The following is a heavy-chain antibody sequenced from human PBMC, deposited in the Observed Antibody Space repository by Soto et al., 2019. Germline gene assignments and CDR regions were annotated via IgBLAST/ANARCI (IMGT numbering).Heavy chain of an antibody. CDR3: ARGGYCSSTSCYTQRVGVERRLYYYYYGMDV. CDR1: GFTFSNYG. CDR2: IWSDGSNK. J-gene: IGHJ6*02. D-gene: IGHD2-2*02. V-gene: IGHV3-33*01. Sequence: QVQLVESGRGVVQPGRSLRLSCAASGFTFSNYGMHWVRQAPGKGLEWVAVIWSDGSNKYYADSVKGRFTISRDNSKKKLYLQMNSVRAEDTAVYYGARGGYCSSTSCYTQRVGVERRLYYYYYGMDVWGQGTTVTVSS.